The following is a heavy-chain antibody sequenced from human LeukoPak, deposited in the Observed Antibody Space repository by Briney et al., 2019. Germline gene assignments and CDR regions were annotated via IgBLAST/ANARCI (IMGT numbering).Heavy chain of an antibody. CDR3: ARDFGAFDI. J-gene: IGHJ3*02. D-gene: IGHD3-10*01. Sequence: GGSLRLSCAASGFTFSSYGMPWVRQAPGKGLEWVAVIWYDGSNKYYADSVKGRFTISRDNSKNTLYLQMNSLRAEDTAVYYCARDFGAFDIWGQGTMVTVSS. CDR2: IWYDGSNK. CDR1: GFTFSSYG. V-gene: IGHV3-33*01.